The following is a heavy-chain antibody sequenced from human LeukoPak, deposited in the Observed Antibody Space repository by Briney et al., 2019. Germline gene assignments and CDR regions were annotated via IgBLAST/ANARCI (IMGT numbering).Heavy chain of an antibody. V-gene: IGHV4-39*07. J-gene: IGHJ3*02. D-gene: IGHD6-13*01. Sequence: SETLSLTCTVSGGSISSGSYYWGWIRQPPGKGLEWIGSIHYSGSTYYNPFLKSRVTISVDTSKNQFSLSLSSVTAADTAVYYCARVAPPYAAAAGSYAFDIWGQGTMVTVSS. CDR1: GGSISSGSYY. CDR3: ARVAPPYAAAAGSYAFDI. CDR2: IHYSGST.